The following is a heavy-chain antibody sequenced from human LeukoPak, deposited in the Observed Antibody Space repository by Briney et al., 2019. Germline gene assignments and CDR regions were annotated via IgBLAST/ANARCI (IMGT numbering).Heavy chain of an antibody. D-gene: IGHD6-13*01. J-gene: IGHJ4*02. CDR3: ARDIEAAGLFLDY. Sequence: QAWGTLRLSCSASGFNFSSYWLSWLPQAPGKGLEWVANMKYEGSEKYYVDSVKGRFTISRDNAKNSLYLQTNSLRAEDTAVYYCARDIEAAGLFLDYWGQGTLVTVSS. CDR2: MKYEGSEK. V-gene: IGHV3-7*01. CDR1: GFNFSSYW.